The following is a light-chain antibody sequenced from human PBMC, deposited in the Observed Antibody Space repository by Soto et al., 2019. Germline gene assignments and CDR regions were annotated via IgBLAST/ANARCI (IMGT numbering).Light chain of an antibody. CDR2: NNS. V-gene: IGLV1-44*01. J-gene: IGLJ2*01. CDR3: AAWDDSINGEV. CDR1: SSKIGSTI. Sequence: QSVLTQTPSASGTPGQRVTISCSGSSSKIGSTIVNWYQQLPGTAPKLLIYNNSQRPSGVPDRFSGSKSGTSASLAISGLQSDDEGDYYCAAWDDSINGEVFGGGTKLTVL.